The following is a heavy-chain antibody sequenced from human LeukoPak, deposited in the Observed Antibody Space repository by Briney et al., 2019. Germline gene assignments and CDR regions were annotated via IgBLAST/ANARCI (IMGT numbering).Heavy chain of an antibody. CDR2: IYPGDSDT. D-gene: IGHD6-13*01. Sequence: GESLKISCKGSGYSFTSYWIGWVRQMPGKGLEWMGIIYPGDSDTRYSPSFQGQVTISADKSISTAYLQWSSLKATDTAMYYCARQRDIAAAGNDLRLQHWGQGTLVTVSS. CDR3: ARQRDIAAAGNDLRLQH. CDR1: GYSFTSYW. J-gene: IGHJ1*01. V-gene: IGHV5-51*01.